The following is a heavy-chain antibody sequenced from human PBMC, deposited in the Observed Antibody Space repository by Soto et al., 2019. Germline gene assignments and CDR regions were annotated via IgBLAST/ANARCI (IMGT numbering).Heavy chain of an antibody. J-gene: IGHJ5*02. V-gene: IGHV1-69*01. Sequence: QVQLVQSGAEVKKPGSSVKVSCKASGGTFSSYAISWVRQAPGQGIEWMGGIIPIFGTANYAQKFQGRGTITEDESTSTAYMELSSLRSEDTAGYYCARVKTGYSSGWYLDWFDPCGQGTLVTVSS. CDR1: GGTFSSYA. D-gene: IGHD6-19*01. CDR2: IIPIFGTA. CDR3: ARVKTGYSSGWYLDWFDP.